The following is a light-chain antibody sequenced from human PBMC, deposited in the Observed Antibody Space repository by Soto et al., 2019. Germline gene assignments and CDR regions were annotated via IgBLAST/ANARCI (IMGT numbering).Light chain of an antibody. Sequence: EIVLTQSPGTLSLSPGERATLSCRASQSVSSSYLAWYQQKPGQAPRLLIYGASSRATGIPDRFSGSGSGTDFTLTISTLEPEAFAVYYCQQYGSSPRTFGKGTKVDIK. CDR2: GAS. CDR3: QQYGSSPRT. CDR1: QSVSSSY. V-gene: IGKV3-20*01. J-gene: IGKJ1*01.